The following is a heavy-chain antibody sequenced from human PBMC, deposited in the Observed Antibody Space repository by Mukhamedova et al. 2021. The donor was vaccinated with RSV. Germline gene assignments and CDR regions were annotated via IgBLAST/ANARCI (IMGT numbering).Heavy chain of an antibody. CDR2: ISSSSSYI. D-gene: IGHD1-26*01. CDR3: ARPMTGSGGDWYFDP. J-gene: IGHJ2*01. Sequence: VSSISSSSSYIFYADPVMGRFTVSRDNAKNSLFLQMNSLGSEATAVYYCARPMTGSGGDWYFDPWGGGTLAPVSS. V-gene: IGHV3-21*01.